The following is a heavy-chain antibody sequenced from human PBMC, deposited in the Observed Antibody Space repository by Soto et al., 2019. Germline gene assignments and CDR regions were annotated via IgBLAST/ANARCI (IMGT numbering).Heavy chain of an antibody. V-gene: IGHV1-69*13. CDR2: IIPIFGTA. D-gene: IGHD5-12*01. CDR1: GGTFSSYA. Sequence: SVKVSCKASGGTFSSYAISWVRQAPGQGLEWMGGIIPIFGTANYAQKFQGRVTITADESTSTAYMELSSPRSEDTAVYYCATSRKGDSGYDYLGSGWSGDYFDYWGQGTLVTVSS. J-gene: IGHJ4*02. CDR3: ATSRKGDSGYDYLGSGWSGDYFDY.